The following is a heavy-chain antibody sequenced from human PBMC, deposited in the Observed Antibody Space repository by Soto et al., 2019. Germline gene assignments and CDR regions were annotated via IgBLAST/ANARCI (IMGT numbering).Heavy chain of an antibody. Sequence: GGSLRLSCSASGFTFSSYAMHWVRQAPGKGLEYVSAISSNGGSTYYADSVKGRFTISRDNSKNTLYRQMSSLRAEDTAVYYCVKDASWDWNYGEYNWFDPWGQGTLVTVSS. D-gene: IGHD1-7*01. V-gene: IGHV3-64D*08. CDR2: ISSNGGST. J-gene: IGHJ5*02. CDR1: GFTFSSYA. CDR3: VKDASWDWNYGEYNWFDP.